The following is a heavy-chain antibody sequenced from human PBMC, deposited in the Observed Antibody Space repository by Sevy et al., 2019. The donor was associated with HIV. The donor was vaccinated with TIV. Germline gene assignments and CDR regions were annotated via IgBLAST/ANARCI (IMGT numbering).Heavy chain of an antibody. CDR2: IYPGDSDT. CDR3: ARLWWELPNYGMDV. Sequence: GESLKISCKGSGYSFTSYWIGWVRQMPRKGLVGMGIIYPGDSDTRYSPSFQGPVTISADKSISTAYMQWSSLKASDPAMYYCARLWWELPNYGMDVWGQWTTVTVSS. J-gene: IGHJ6*02. V-gene: IGHV5-51*01. CDR1: GYSFTSYW. D-gene: IGHD1-26*01.